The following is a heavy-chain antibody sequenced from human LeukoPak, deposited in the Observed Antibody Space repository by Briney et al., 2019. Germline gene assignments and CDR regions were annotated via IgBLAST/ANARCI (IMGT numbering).Heavy chain of an antibody. D-gene: IGHD3-22*01. CDR2: ISAYNGNT. CDR3: ARGPHEGITMIVVDYGMDV. CDR1: GYTFTSYG. Sequence: ASVTVSCKASGYTFTSYGISWVRQAPGQGLEWMGWISAYNGNTNYAQKLQGRVTMTTDTSTSTAYMELRSLRSDDTAVYYCARGPHEGITMIVVDYGMDVWGQGTTVTVSS. J-gene: IGHJ6*02. V-gene: IGHV1-18*01.